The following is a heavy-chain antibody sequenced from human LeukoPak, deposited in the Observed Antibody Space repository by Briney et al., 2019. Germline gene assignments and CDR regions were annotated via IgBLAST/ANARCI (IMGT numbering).Heavy chain of an antibody. V-gene: IGHV1-2*02. D-gene: IGHD6-19*01. Sequence: ASVKVSCKTSGYSFTAFYIHWVRQAPGQGLEWMGWIHPRRGDTNYAQKFQGRVTMTRDTSISTAYMELSRLRSDDTAVYYCARDGLVVRATVSGMKRKFDYWGQGTLVTVSS. J-gene: IGHJ4*02. CDR2: IHPRRGDT. CDR1: GYSFTAFY. CDR3: ARDGLVVRATVSGMKRKFDY.